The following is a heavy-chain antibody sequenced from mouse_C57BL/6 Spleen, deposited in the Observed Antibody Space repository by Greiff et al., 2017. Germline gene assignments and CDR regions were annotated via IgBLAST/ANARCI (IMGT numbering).Heavy chain of an antibody. CDR2: IYPGSGNT. V-gene: IGHV1-84*01. J-gene: IGHJ2*01. CDR1: GYTFTDYY. D-gene: IGHD1-1*02. Sequence: QVQLLQSGPELVKPGASVKISCKASGYTFTDYYIHWVNQRPGQGLEWVGWIYPGSGNTKYTEKFKGKSTLSVDTASSTAYMQLSSLSSEDSAIYFCARWRWEDYVDYWGQGTTLTVSS. CDR3: ARWRWEDYVDY.